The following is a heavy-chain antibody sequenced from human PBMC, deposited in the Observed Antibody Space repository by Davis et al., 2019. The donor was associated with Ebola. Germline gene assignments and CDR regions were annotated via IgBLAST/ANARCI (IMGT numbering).Heavy chain of an antibody. CDR3: ARDRYSDGSGYFFEQSH. D-gene: IGHD3-22*01. J-gene: IGHJ4*02. CDR2: IIPVSGVP. Sequence: SVNVSCKASGCTFSSYAISWVRQAPGQGLDWMGGIIPVSGVPKYAQDFQGRVTITADESTSTAYMELSSLRSEDTAMYYCARDRYSDGSGYFFEQSHWGQGTLVTVSS. V-gene: IGHV1-69*13. CDR1: GCTFSSYA.